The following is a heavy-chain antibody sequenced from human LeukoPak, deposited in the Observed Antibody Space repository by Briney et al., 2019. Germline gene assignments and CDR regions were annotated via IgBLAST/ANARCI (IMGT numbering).Heavy chain of an antibody. CDR1: GGSISSYY. Sequence: SETLSLTCIVSGGSISSYYWRWIEQPARKGQGWIGRCYTSGSSNYNPSLKSRATMSVDTSKNQSSLKLSSVTAADTAVYYCARDQFVRFLEWFHRGSLDYWGQGTLVTVSS. J-gene: IGHJ4*02. CDR3: ARDQFVRFLEWFHRGSLDY. D-gene: IGHD3-3*01. CDR2: CYTSGSS. V-gene: IGHV4-4*07.